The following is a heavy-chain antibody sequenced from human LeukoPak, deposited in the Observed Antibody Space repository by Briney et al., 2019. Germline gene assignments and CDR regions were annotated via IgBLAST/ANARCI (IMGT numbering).Heavy chain of an antibody. CDR3: ASPPGGNYYYYYYMDV. V-gene: IGHV1-69*13. Sequence: SVKVSCKASGGTFSSYAISWVRQAPGQGLEWMGGIILIFGTANYAQKFRGRVTITADESTSTAYMELSSLRSEDTAVYYCASPPGGNYYYYYYMDVWGKGTTVTVSS. CDR2: IILIFGTA. CDR1: GGTFSSYA. J-gene: IGHJ6*03.